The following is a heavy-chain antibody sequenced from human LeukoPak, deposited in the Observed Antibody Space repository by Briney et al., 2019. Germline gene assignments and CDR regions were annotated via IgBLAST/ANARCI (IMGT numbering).Heavy chain of an antibody. Sequence: GASVKVSCKASGYTFTSYGISWGRQAPGQGLEWMGWISAYNGNTNYAQKLQGRVTITTDTSTSTAYMELRSLRSDDTAVYYCAREGPGYCSGGSCYSFQWFDPWGQGTLVTVSS. V-gene: IGHV1-18*01. D-gene: IGHD2-15*01. CDR2: ISAYNGNT. CDR3: AREGPGYCSGGSCYSFQWFDP. CDR1: GYTFTSYG. J-gene: IGHJ5*02.